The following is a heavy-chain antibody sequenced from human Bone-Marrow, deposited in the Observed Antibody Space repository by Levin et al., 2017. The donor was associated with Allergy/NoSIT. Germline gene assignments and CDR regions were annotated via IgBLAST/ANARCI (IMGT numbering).Heavy chain of an antibody. CDR3: TTDHDVVTGNFRIKYYKGMDV. J-gene: IGHJ6*02. CDR1: RSSISNAW. Sequence: PGGSLRLSCAASRSSISNAWMSWVRQAPGKGLEWVGRIKSRTDGGTTDYAVAMKGRFTISRDDSKNTMYLQMNSLKTEDTAVYYCTTDHDVVTGNFRIKYYKGMDVWGQGTTVTVSS. V-gene: IGHV3-15*01. CDR2: IKSRTDGGTT. D-gene: IGHD3-9*01.